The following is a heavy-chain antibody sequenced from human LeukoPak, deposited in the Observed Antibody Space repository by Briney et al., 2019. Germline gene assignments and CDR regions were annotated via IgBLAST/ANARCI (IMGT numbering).Heavy chain of an antibody. V-gene: IGHV3-30*02. D-gene: IGHD1-26*01. CDR2: IRYDGSNK. CDR3: AKDLAVGATTGYYMDV. CDR1: GFTFSSYG. J-gene: IGHJ6*03. Sequence: AGGSLRLSCAASGFTFSSYGMHWVRQAPGKGLEWVAFIRYDGSNKYYADSVKGRFTISRDNSKNTLYLQMNSLRAEDTAVYYCAKDLAVGATTGYYMDVWGKGTTVTVSS.